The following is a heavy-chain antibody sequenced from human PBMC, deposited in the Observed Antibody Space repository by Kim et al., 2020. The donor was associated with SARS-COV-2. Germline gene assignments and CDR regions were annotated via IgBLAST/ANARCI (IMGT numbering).Heavy chain of an antibody. V-gene: IGHV3-21*01. Sequence: GGSLRLPCAASGFTFSSYSMNWVRQAPGKGLEWVSSISSSSSYIYYADSVKGRFTISRDNAKNSLYLQMNSLRAEDTAVYYCASYYYDSSGYWPWGQGTLVTVSS. CDR2: ISSSSSYI. CDR1: GFTFSSYS. CDR3: ASYYYDSSGYWP. J-gene: IGHJ4*02. D-gene: IGHD3-22*01.